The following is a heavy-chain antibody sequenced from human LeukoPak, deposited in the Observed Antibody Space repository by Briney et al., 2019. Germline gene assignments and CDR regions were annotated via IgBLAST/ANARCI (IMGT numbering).Heavy chain of an antibody. CDR1: GGSISSYY. CDR2: IYYSGST. CDR3: ARDRRRIAVAGIGEGYFDY. V-gene: IGHV4-59*01. J-gene: IGHJ4*02. Sequence: PSETLSLTCTVSGGSISSYYWSWIRQPPGKGLEWIGYIYYSGSTNYNPSLKSRVTISVDTSKNQFSLKLSSVTAADTAVYYCARDRRRIAVAGIGEGYFDYWGQGTLVTVSS. D-gene: IGHD6-19*01.